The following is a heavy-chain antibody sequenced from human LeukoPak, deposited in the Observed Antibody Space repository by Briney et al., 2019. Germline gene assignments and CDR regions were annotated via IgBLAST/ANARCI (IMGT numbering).Heavy chain of an antibody. V-gene: IGHV3-33*01. CDR2: IWYDGSNK. CDR1: GFTFSSYG. CDR3: ARGLPRIVGATAHYYYGMDV. J-gene: IGHJ6*02. D-gene: IGHD1-26*01. Sequence: GRSLRLSCAASGFTFSSYGMHWVRQAPGKGLEWVAVIWYDGSNKYYADSVKGRFTISRDNSKNTLYLQMNSLRVEDTAVYYCARGLPRIVGATAHYYYGMDVWGQGTTVTVSS.